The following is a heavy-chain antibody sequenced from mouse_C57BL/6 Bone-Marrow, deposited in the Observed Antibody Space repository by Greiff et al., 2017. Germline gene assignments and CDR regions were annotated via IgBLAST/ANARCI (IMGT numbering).Heavy chain of an antibody. CDR3: ARSGYYGSRWYFDV. CDR1: GYTFTSYW. CDR2: LYPSDSET. V-gene: IGHV1-61*01. Sequence: QVQLQQPGAELVRPGSSVKLSCKASGYTFTSYWMDWVKQRPGQGLEWIGNLYPSDSETHYNQKVKDKATLTVDKSSSPAYMPLSSLTSDDSAVDYCARSGYYGSRWYFDVWGTGTTVTVSS. D-gene: IGHD1-1*01. J-gene: IGHJ1*03.